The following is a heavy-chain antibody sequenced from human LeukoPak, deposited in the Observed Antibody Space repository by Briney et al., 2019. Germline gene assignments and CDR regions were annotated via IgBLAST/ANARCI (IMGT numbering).Heavy chain of an antibody. J-gene: IGHJ4*02. CDR3: AGVWFGELSLDY. V-gene: IGHV4-34*01. CDR2: INHSGST. CDR1: GGSFSAYY. D-gene: IGHD3-10*01. Sequence: PSETLSLTCVVYGGSFSAYYWSWIRQPPGKGLEWVAEINHSGSTNYSPSLKSRVTISVDTSKNQFSLKLSSVTAADTAVYYCAGVWFGELSLDYWGQGTLVTVSS.